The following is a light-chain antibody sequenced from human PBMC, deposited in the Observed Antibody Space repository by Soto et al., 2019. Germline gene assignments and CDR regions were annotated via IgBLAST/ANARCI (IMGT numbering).Light chain of an antibody. CDR2: GNF. CDR1: SSNIGAGYD. J-gene: IGLJ2*01. V-gene: IGLV1-40*01. CDR3: QSYDSSLSGSV. Sequence: QAVVTQPPSVSGAPGQRVTISCTGSSSNIGAGYDVRWYRHLPGTAPKLLIYGNFDRPSGVPDRFSGSKSGTSASLAITGLQAEDEADYYCQSYDSSLSGSVFGGGTKVTVL.